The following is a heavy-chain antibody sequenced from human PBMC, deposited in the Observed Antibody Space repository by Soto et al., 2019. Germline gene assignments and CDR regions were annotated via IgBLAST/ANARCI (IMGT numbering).Heavy chain of an antibody. V-gene: IGHV3-23*01. CDR1: GFTVSGYA. D-gene: IGHD7-27*01. CDR2: ISANVGTT. Sequence: PXVSLRLSFVASGFTVSGYAMSGVRKAPGKGLEWVSAISANVGTTYYIDSVKGRFTISRDNSKNTVYLQMNSLRAEDTAIYYSANGGTGEGYFDNWGQGALVTVSS. CDR3: ANGGTGEGYFDN. J-gene: IGHJ4*02.